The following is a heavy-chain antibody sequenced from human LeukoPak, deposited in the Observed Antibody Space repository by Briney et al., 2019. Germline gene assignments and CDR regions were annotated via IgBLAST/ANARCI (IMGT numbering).Heavy chain of an antibody. V-gene: IGHV3-30*04. J-gene: IGHJ3*02. CDR3: ARGYSSSPRNDAFDI. CDR1: GFTFSSYA. Sequence: GGSLRLSCAASGFTFSSYAMHWVRQAPGKGLEWVAVISYDGSNKYYADSVKGRFTISRDNSKNTLYLQMNSLRAEDTAVYYCARGYSSSPRNDAFDIWGQGTMVTVSS. CDR2: ISYDGSNK. D-gene: IGHD6-6*01.